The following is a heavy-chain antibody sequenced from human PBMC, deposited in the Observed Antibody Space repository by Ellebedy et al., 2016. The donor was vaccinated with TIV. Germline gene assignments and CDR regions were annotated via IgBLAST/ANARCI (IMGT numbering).Heavy chain of an antibody. J-gene: IGHJ6*04. CDR2: IKEDGSAI. CDR1: GFTFRNYW. Sequence: GESLKISCVASGFTFRNYWMHWVRQAPGKGLDWVANIKEDGSAIYYVDSVKGRFTISRDNAKNSLYLQMNSLRVEDTAVYYCGRAMDVWGKGTTVTVSS. CDR3: GRAMDV. V-gene: IGHV3-7*01.